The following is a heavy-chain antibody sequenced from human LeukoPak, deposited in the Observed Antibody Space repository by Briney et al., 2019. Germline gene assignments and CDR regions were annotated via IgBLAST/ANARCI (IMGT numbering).Heavy chain of an antibody. Sequence: GASVKVSCKASGYTFTSYGISWVRQAPGQGLEWMGWISAYNGNTNYAQKLQGRVTMTTDTSTSTAYIELRSLRSDDTAVYYCARARAVFGVVIVFDYWGQGTLVTVSS. CDR1: GYTFTSYG. J-gene: IGHJ4*02. D-gene: IGHD3-3*01. V-gene: IGHV1-18*01. CDR3: ARARAVFGVVIVFDY. CDR2: ISAYNGNT.